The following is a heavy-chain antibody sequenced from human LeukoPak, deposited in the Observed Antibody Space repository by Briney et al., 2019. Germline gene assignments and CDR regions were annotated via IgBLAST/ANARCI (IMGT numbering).Heavy chain of an antibody. CDR1: GFTFGDYV. D-gene: IGHD6-19*01. Sequence: SGGSLRLSCTASGFTFGDYVMSWVRQAPGKGLEWVGFIRSKAYGGTTKNAASVKGRFTISRDDSRSIAYLQMNSLRAEDTAVYYCARDTIAVAGTVFSYYMDVWGKGTTVTVSS. CDR2: IRSKAYGGTT. J-gene: IGHJ6*03. CDR3: ARDTIAVAGTVFSYYMDV. V-gene: IGHV3-49*04.